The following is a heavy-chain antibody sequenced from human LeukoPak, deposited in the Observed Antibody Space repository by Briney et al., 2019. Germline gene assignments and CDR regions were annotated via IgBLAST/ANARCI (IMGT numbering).Heavy chain of an antibody. Sequence: PGGSLRLSCAASGFTFSSYSMNWVRQAPGKGLEWVSSISSSSSYIYYADSVKGRFTISRDNAKNSLYLQMNSLRAEDTAVYYCAKTPSEVYSGSYYELPYYYYGMDVWGQGTTVTVSS. CDR1: GFTFSSYS. V-gene: IGHV3-21*01. CDR2: ISSSSSYI. CDR3: AKTPSEVYSGSYYELPYYYYGMDV. J-gene: IGHJ6*02. D-gene: IGHD1-26*01.